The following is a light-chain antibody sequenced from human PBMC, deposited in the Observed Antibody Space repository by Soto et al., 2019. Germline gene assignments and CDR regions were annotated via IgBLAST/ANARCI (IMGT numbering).Light chain of an antibody. J-gene: IGKJ4*01. CDR2: AAS. Sequence: DFQMPQSPSSLSASVGDRVTITCRARQDIRNVLGWYQHKPGKVHKRLMYAASRLQSGVPSRFTASGTSTAFTLTSTILHTEDYATYYCLPHNSSPLTFGGGTRVEIK. CDR3: LPHNSSPLT. CDR1: QDIRNV. V-gene: IGKV1-17*01.